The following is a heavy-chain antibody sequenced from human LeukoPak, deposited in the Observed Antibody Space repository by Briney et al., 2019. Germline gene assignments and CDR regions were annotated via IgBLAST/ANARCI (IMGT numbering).Heavy chain of an antibody. CDR2: IYYTGST. Sequence: PSETLSLTCSVSGASVTSGGFYWGWLRQSPGKGLEWIATIYYTGSTYYDPSLKSRVTISIDTSKNQFSLNVRSVSAADTAVYYCARHSGSGSLSRPFDPWGQGTLATVTS. V-gene: IGHV4-39*01. CDR1: GASVTSGGFY. J-gene: IGHJ5*02. D-gene: IGHD3-10*01. CDR3: ARHSGSGSLSRPFDP.